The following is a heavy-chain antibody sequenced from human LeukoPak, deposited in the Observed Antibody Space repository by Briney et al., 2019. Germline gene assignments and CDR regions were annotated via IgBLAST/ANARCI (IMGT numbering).Heavy chain of an antibody. V-gene: IGHV1-69*13. D-gene: IGHD2-15*01. CDR1: GGTFSSYA. CDR2: IIPIFGTA. J-gene: IGHJ6*02. Sequence: SVKVSCKASGGTFSSYAISWVRQAPGQGLEWMGGIIPIFGTANYAQKFQGRVTITADEPTSTAYMELSSLRSEDTAVYYCARGMRLGYCSGGSCYSGLIDYYGMDVWGQGTTVTVSS. CDR3: ARGMRLGYCSGGSCYSGLIDYYGMDV.